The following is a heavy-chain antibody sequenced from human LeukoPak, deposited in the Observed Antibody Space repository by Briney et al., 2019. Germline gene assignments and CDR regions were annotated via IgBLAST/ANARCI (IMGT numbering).Heavy chain of an antibody. V-gene: IGHV3-23*01. D-gene: IGHD3-22*01. Sequence: GGSLRLSCAASGFTFSSCAMSWVRQAPGKGLEWVSAISGSGGSTYYADSVKGRFTISRDNAKNSLYLQTNSLRAEDTAVYYCASPLRGSYDSSGFLRWGQGTLVTVSS. CDR3: ASPLRGSYDSSGFLR. J-gene: IGHJ4*02. CDR1: GFTFSSCA. CDR2: ISGSGGST.